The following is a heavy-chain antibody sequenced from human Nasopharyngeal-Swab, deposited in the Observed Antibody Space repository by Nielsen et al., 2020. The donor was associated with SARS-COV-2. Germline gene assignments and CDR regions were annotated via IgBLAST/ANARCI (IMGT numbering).Heavy chain of an antibody. CDR2: INHSGST. CDR3: ARGQGPRHYYDSSGYYYDVLGRDYYFDY. Sequence: WIRQPPGKGLEWIGEINHSGSTNYNPSLKSRVTISVGTSKNQFSLKLSSVTAADTAVYYCARGQGPRHYYDSSGYYYDVLGRDYYFDYWGQGTLVTVSS. J-gene: IGHJ4*02. D-gene: IGHD3-22*01. V-gene: IGHV4-34*01.